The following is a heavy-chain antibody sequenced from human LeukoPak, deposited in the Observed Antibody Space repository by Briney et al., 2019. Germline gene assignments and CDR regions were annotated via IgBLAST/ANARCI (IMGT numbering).Heavy chain of an antibody. J-gene: IGHJ4*02. CDR1: GFTSDDYA. CDR3: AKDPYDSSVGDY. D-gene: IGHD3-22*01. V-gene: IGHV3-43*02. CDR2: ISGDGGST. Sequence: PGGSLRLSCAASGFTSDDYAVHWVRHAPGKGLEWVSLISGDGGSTYYADSVKGRFTISRDNSKNSLYLQRNSQRTEDTALYYCAKDPYDSSVGDYWGQGTLVTVSS.